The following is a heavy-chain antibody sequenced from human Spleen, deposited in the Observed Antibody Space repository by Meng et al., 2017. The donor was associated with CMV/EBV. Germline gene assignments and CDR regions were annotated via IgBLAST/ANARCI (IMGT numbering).Heavy chain of an antibody. Sequence: FSSYSMNWVRQAPGKGLEWVSSISSSSSYIYYADSVKGRFTISRDNAKNSLYLQMNSLRAEDTAVYYCARDHGRGYCSGGSCYSGFDYWGQGTLVTVSS. CDR3: ARDHGRGYCSGGSCYSGFDY. J-gene: IGHJ4*02. D-gene: IGHD2-15*01. V-gene: IGHV3-21*01. CDR1: FSSYS. CDR2: ISSSSSYI.